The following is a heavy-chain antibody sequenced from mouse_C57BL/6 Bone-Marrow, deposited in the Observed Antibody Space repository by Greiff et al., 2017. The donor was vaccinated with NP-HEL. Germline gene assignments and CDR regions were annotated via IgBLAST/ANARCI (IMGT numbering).Heavy chain of an antibody. D-gene: IGHD1-1*01. CDR1: GYAFSSSW. J-gene: IGHJ4*01. Sequence: VQLQESGPELVKPGASVKISCKASGYAFSSSWMNWVKQRPGKGLEWIGRIYPGDGDTNYNGKFKGKATLTADKSSSTAYMQLSILTSEDSAVYFCARSGTTVVVHYYAMDYWGQGTSVTVSS. CDR2: IYPGDGDT. V-gene: IGHV1-82*01. CDR3: ARSGTTVVVHYYAMDY.